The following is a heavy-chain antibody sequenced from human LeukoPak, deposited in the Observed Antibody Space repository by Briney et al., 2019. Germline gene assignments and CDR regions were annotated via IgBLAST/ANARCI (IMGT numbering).Heavy chain of an antibody. V-gene: IGHV1-69*02. CDR2: IIPILGIA. D-gene: IGHD3-22*01. J-gene: IGHJ5*02. Sequence: GASVKVSCKASGGTFISYTISWVRQAPGQGLEWMGRIIPILGIANYAQKFQGRVTITADKSTSTAYMELSSLRSEGTAVYYCARADSSGSAWGQGTLVTVSS. CDR1: GGTFISYT. CDR3: ARADSSGSA.